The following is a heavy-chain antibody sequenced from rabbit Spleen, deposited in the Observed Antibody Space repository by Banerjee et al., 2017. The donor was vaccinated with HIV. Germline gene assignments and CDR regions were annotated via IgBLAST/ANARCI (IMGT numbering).Heavy chain of an antibody. CDR2: IDPVFGST. D-gene: IGHD7-1*01. CDR1: EFDFSSYG. J-gene: IGHJ4*01. Sequence: QDQLVESGGGLVQPGGSLKLSCKASEFDFSSYGMSWVRQAPGKGLEWIGYIDPVFGSTYYASWVNGRFTISSHNAQNTLYLQLNSLTVADTATYFCVRDLGYAGYADHDYAYFNLWGQGTLVTVS. CDR3: VRDLGYAGYADHDYAYFNL. V-gene: IGHV1S47*01.